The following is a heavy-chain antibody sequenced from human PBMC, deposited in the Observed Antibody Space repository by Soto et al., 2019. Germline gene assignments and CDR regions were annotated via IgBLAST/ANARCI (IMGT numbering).Heavy chain of an antibody. V-gene: IGHV3-23*01. J-gene: IGHJ3*02. CDR3: VKVLVGYSGSFGAFDI. CDR1: GFTFSSYA. Sequence: GGSLRLSCAASGFTFSSYAMSWVRQAPGKGLEWVSAISGSGGSTYYADSVKGRFTISRDNSKNTLYLQMNSLRAEDTAVYYCVKVLVGYSGSFGAFDIWGQGTMVTVSS. CDR2: ISGSGGST. D-gene: IGHD1-26*01.